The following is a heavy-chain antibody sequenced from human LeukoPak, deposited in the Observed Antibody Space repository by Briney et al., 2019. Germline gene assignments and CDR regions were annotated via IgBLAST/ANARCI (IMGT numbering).Heavy chain of an antibody. CDR1: GGSISSGDYY. Sequence: PSETLSLTCAVSGGSISSGDYYWSWIRQPPGKGLEWIGYIYYSGSTYYNPSLKGRVTISVDTSKNQFSLKLTSVTAADTAVHYCARAGATHWFDPWGQGTLVTVSS. CDR2: IYYSGST. CDR3: ARAGATHWFDP. D-gene: IGHD1-26*01. V-gene: IGHV4-30-4*08. J-gene: IGHJ5*02.